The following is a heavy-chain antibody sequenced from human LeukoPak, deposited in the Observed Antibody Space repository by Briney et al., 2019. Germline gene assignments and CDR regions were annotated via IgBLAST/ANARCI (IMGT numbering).Heavy chain of an antibody. V-gene: IGHV3-53*01. D-gene: IGHD3-10*01. J-gene: IGHJ4*02. CDR3: ATLKGWYGEGCFDC. CDR2: IYPDGRT. Sequence: GGSLRLSCAASGVTVSSIYMGWVRQAPGKGLDWVSVIYPDGRTYYTESVKGRFTISRDSSENSLFLQMNSLRAEDTAVYYCATLKGWYGEGCFDCWGQGALVTVSS. CDR1: GVTVSSIY.